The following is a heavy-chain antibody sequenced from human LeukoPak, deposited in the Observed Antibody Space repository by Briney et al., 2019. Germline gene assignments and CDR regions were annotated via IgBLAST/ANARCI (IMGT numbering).Heavy chain of an antibody. V-gene: IGHV1-46*01. Sequence: ASVKVSCKASGYTFTSYYMHWERQAPGQGLEWMGIINPSGGSTSYAQKFQGRVTMTRDTSTSTVYMELSSLRSEDTAVYYCARYPYDSSGYYYVEDYWGQGTLVTVSS. CDR2: INPSGGST. CDR3: ARYPYDSSGYYYVEDY. CDR1: GYTFTSYY. J-gene: IGHJ4*02. D-gene: IGHD3-22*01.